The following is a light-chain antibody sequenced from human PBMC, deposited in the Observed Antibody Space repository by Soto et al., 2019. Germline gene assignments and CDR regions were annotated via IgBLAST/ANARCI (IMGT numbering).Light chain of an antibody. V-gene: IGKV3-15*01. CDR2: GAS. CDR1: QSVSRK. CDR3: LQYNNWPFT. Sequence: EIVMTQSPATLSVSPGEGATLSCKASQSVSRKLAWYQQKPGQAPRVLIYGASTRATGIPARFSGSGSGTEFTLTISSLQSEDFAVYYCLQYNNWPFTFGQGTKLEIK. J-gene: IGKJ2*01.